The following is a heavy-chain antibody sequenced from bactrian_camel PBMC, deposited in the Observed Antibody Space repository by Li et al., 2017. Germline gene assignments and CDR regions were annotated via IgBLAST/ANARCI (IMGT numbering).Heavy chain of an antibody. D-gene: IGHD1*01. J-gene: IGHJ4*01. V-gene: IGHV3-2*01. CDR1: GFPFINYY. CDR2: IMSTGHPI. Sequence: HVQLVESGGGLVEPGGSLRLSCAASGFPFINYYMTWVRQAPGRDPEWVAGIMSTGHPIEYRASVKGQFIISRDNAENTLYLQMNNLEFGDAGLYYCAVGFRPIIGTERYRGHGTQVTVS. CDR3: AVGFRPIIGTERY.